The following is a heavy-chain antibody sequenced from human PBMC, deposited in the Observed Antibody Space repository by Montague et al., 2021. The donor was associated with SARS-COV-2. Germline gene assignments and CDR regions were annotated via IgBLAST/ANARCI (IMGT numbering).Heavy chain of an antibody. V-gene: IGHV4-39*01. CDR1: GDSISNILYY. Sequence: SETLSLTCTVSGDSISNILYYWGWLRQPPGKGLEWIGSIYYPGSTYYSPSLKSRLTISVDTSKNQFSLRLSSVTAADTAVYYCARRTHHCGSSGDATGFTWFDPWGQGTQVTVSS. CDR2: IYYPGST. J-gene: IGHJ5*02. D-gene: IGHD5-12*01. CDR3: ARRTHHCGSSGDATGFTWFDP.